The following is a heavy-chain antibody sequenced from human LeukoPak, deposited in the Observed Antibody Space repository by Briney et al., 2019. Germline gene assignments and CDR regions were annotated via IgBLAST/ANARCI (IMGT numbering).Heavy chain of an antibody. CDR1: GGTFSSYT. V-gene: IGHV1-69*04. Sequence: SVKVSCKASGGTFSSYTISWVRQAPGQGLEWMGRIIPILGIANYAQKFQGRVTITADKSTSTAYMELSSLRSEDTAVYYCARDRNPGYCSSTSCSLRFDYWGQGTLVTVSS. CDR2: IIPILGIA. CDR3: ARDRNPGYCSSTSCSLRFDY. J-gene: IGHJ4*02. D-gene: IGHD2-2*01.